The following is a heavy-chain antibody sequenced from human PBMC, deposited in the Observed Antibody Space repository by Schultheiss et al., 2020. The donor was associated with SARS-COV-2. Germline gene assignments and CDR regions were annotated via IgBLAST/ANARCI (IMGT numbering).Heavy chain of an antibody. Sequence: GESLKISCAASGFTFSSYAMSWVRQAPGKGLEWVSAISGSGGSTYYADSVKGRFTISRDNSKNTLYLQMNSLRAEDTAVYYCAKGSSSWFHWGQGTLVTVSS. CDR1: GFTFSSYA. D-gene: IGHD6-13*01. CDR2: ISGSGGST. V-gene: IGHV3-23*01. CDR3: AKGSSSWFH. J-gene: IGHJ4*02.